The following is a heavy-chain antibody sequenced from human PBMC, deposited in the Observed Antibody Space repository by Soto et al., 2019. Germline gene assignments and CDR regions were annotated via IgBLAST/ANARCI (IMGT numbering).Heavy chain of an antibody. V-gene: IGHV1-18*01. D-gene: IGHD2-21*01. CDR2: ISAYNGNT. Sequence: ASVKVSCKASGYTFTSYGISWVRQAPGQGLEWMGWISAYNGNTNYAQKLQGRVTMTTDTSTSTAYMELRSLRSDDTAVYYCARVDPVLAYCGGDCYSGGIDYWGQGTLVTVSS. CDR3: ARVDPVLAYCGGDCYSGGIDY. CDR1: GYTFTSYG. J-gene: IGHJ4*02.